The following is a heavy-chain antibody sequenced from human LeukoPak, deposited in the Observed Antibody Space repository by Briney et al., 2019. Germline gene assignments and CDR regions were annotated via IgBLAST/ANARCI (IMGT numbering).Heavy chain of an antibody. V-gene: IGHV4-39*01. Sequence: SETLSLTCTVSGGSISSYYWGWIRQPPGKGLEWIGSIYYSGSTYYNPSLKSRVTISVDTSKNQFSLKLSSVTAADTAVYYCATYSSGWPNEYFQHWGQGTLVTVSS. CDR1: GGSISSYY. CDR3: ATYSSGWPNEYFQH. D-gene: IGHD6-19*01. J-gene: IGHJ1*01. CDR2: IYYSGST.